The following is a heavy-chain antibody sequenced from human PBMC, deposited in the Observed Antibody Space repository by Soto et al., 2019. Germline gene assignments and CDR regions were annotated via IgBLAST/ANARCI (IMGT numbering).Heavy chain of an antibody. CDR1: GFTFSSYS. J-gene: IGHJ3*02. D-gene: IGHD1-26*01. Sequence: EGQLVESGGGLVQPGGSLRLSCAAAGFTFSSYSMNWVRQAPGKGLEWVSFISRSTSTKYYADSVKGRFTISRDDAENSLFLQMKSLRAEDTAVYYCARVREGYWDDAFDIWGQGTTVTVSP. CDR3: ARVREGYWDDAFDI. CDR2: ISRSTSTK. V-gene: IGHV3-48*01.